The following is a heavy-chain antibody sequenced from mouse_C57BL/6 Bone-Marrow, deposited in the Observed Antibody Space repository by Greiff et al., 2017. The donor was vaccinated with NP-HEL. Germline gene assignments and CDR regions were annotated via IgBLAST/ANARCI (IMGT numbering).Heavy chain of an antibody. V-gene: IGHV5-9-1*02. CDR2: ISSGGDYI. J-gene: IGHJ3*01. Sequence: EVKLMESGEGLVKPGGSLKLSCAASGFSFSSYAMSWVRQTPEKRLEWVAYISSGGDYIYYADTVKGRFTISRDNARNTLYLQMSSLKSEDTAMYYCTLWLQRDLLAYWGQGTLVTVSA. CDR3: TLWLQRDLLAY. D-gene: IGHD2-2*01. CDR1: GFSFSSYA.